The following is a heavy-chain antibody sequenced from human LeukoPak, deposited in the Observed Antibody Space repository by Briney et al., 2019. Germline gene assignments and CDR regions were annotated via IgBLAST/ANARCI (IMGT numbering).Heavy chain of an antibody. CDR2: IYPGDSDT. Sequence: GESLKISCKGSGYSFTSYWIGWVRQMPGKGLEWMGIIYPGDSDTRYSPSFQGQVTISADKSSSTAYLQWSSLKASDTAVYYCARASGLVLRYFDWLYDYWGQGTLVTVSS. D-gene: IGHD3-9*01. CDR3: ARASGLVLRYFDWLYDY. J-gene: IGHJ4*02. V-gene: IGHV5-51*01. CDR1: GYSFTSYW.